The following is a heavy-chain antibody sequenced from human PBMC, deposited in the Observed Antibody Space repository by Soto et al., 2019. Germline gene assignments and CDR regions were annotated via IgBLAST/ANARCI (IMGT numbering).Heavy chain of an antibody. D-gene: IGHD3-10*01. CDR2: IHHSGST. Sequence: QVQLQESGPGLVKPSGTLSLTCAVSGDSISSMNWWSWVRQPPGKGLEWIGEIHHSGSTNYNPSLMSRVTISVDKSKNQFSLKLPSVTAADTAVYYCARYDYGSGDDYNIDYWGQGTLVTVSS. J-gene: IGHJ4*02. CDR3: ARYDYGSGDDYNIDY. V-gene: IGHV4-4*02. CDR1: GDSISSMNW.